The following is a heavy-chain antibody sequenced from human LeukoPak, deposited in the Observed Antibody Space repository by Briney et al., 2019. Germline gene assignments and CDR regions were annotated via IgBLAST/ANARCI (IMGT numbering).Heavy chain of an antibody. D-gene: IGHD1-26*01. CDR2: IYPGNSDT. CDR3: ARQDLIVGTCFDY. Sequence: GESLKISCKGSGYKFTSYWIGWVRQMPGKGLEWMGIIYPGNSDTRYSPSFQGQVSISVDKSISTAYLQWSSLRASDTAMYYCARQDLIVGTCFDYWGQGTLVTVSS. J-gene: IGHJ4*02. V-gene: IGHV5-51*01. CDR1: GYKFTSYW.